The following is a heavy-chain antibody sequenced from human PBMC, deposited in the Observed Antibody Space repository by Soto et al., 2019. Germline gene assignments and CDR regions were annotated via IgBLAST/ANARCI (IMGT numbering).Heavy chain of an antibody. V-gene: IGHV1-3*01. CDR3: ARYSGNYQDAFDI. D-gene: IGHD1-26*01. CDR2: INGGSGKT. Sequence: QVQLVQSGAEVKKPGASVKVSCRASGFTFTLYSMHWVRQAPGQRLEWMGWINGGSGKTKYSKKFQGRVTIARDTSASIAYMEVSSLRSEDTAVYYCARYSGNYQDAFDIWGQGTMVTVSS. CDR1: GFTFTLYS. J-gene: IGHJ3*02.